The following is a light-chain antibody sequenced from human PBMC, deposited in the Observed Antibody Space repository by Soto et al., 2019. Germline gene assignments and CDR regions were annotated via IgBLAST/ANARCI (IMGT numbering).Light chain of an antibody. J-gene: IGLJ3*02. Sequence: QSALTQPASVSGSPGQSITISCTGTSSDFGDYNYVSWYQHHPDKAPKLMIYGVSNRPSGVSNRFSGSKSGNTASLTISGLQAEDEADYYCNSYTSSNTWVFGGGTKVTVL. CDR1: SSDFGDYNY. CDR2: GVS. V-gene: IGLV2-14*01. CDR3: NSYTSSNTWV.